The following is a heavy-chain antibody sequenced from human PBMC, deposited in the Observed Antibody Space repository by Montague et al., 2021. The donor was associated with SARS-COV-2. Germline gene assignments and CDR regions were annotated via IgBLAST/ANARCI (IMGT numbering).Heavy chain of an antibody. Sequence: SLRLSCAASGFTFSSYAMHWARRAPGKGLEWVAVISYDGSNKYYADSVKGRFTISRDNSKNTLYLQMNSLRAEDTAVYYCARDFIAVAGRGLDPWGQGTLVTVSS. CDR2: ISYDGSNK. J-gene: IGHJ5*02. CDR1: GFTFSSYA. V-gene: IGHV3-30*04. D-gene: IGHD6-19*01. CDR3: ARDFIAVAGRGLDP.